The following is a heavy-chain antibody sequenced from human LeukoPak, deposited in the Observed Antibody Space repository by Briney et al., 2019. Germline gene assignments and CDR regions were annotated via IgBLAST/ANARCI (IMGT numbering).Heavy chain of an antibody. Sequence: SETLSLTCTVSGGSISSDYWSWVRQPAGKGLEWIGRIYTSGSTNYNPSLKSRVTMSVDTSKNQFSLKLSSVTAADTAVYFCVRVIGAPNYYYYMDVWGKGTTVTVSS. CDR3: VRVIGAPNYYYYMDV. CDR2: IYTSGST. J-gene: IGHJ6*03. D-gene: IGHD3-22*01. CDR1: GGSISSDY. V-gene: IGHV4-4*07.